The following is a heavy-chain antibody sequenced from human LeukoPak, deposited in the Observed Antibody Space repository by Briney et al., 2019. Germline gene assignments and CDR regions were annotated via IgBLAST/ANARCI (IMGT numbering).Heavy chain of an antibody. Sequence: SQTLSLTCTVSGGFISSGSYYWSWIRQPAGKGLEWIGRIYTSGSTNYNPSLKSRVTISVDTSKNQFSLKLSSVTAADTAVYYCARYGPPRLRGVRGAFDIWGQGTMVTVSS. CDR3: ARYGPPRLRGVRGAFDI. CDR2: IYTSGST. D-gene: IGHD4-17*01. V-gene: IGHV4-61*02. CDR1: GGFISSGSYY. J-gene: IGHJ3*02.